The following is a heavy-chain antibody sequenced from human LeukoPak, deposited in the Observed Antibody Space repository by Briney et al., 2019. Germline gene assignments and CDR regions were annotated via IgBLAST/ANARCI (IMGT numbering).Heavy chain of an antibody. CDR3: AREGIAAAGTSVDY. D-gene: IGHD6-13*01. CDR2: INPNSGGT. CDR1: GGTFSSYA. Sequence: WASVKVSCKASGGTFSSYAISWVRQAPGQGLEWMGWINPNSGGTNYAQKFQGWVTMTRDTSISTAYMELSRLRSDDTAVYYCAREGIAAAGTSVDYWGQGTLVTVSS. J-gene: IGHJ4*02. V-gene: IGHV1-2*04.